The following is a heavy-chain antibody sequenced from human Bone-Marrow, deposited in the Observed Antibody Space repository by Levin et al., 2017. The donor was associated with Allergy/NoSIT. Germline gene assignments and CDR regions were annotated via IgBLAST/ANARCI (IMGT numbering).Heavy chain of an antibody. Sequence: GGSLRLSCAASGFIFSTYAMHWVRQAPGKGLEWVAVVSYDGMSKYYADSVKGRFTISRDNSKNTVYLQMDSLRAADTAVYYCARDPDEVVLRGVSPGWYFDYWGQGTLVTVSS. J-gene: IGHJ4*02. CDR2: VSYDGMSK. CDR3: ARDPDEVVLRGVSPGWYFDY. CDR1: GFIFSTYA. D-gene: IGHD3-10*01. V-gene: IGHV3-30*04.